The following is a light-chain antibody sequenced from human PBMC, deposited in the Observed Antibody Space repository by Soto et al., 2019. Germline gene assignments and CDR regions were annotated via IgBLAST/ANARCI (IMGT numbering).Light chain of an antibody. Sequence: EIVLTQSPGTLSLSPGERGTLSCRASQSISSNYLAWYQQKPGQPPRLLIYGASSRATGIPDRFSGSGSGTDFTLTISRLEPEDLAVYYCQQYGSSPPVTFGQGTKVDIK. J-gene: IGKJ1*01. V-gene: IGKV3-20*01. CDR1: QSISSNY. CDR2: GAS. CDR3: QQYGSSPPVT.